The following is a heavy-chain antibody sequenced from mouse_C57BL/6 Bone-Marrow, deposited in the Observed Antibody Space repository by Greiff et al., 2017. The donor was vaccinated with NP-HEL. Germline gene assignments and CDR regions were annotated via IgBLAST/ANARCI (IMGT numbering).Heavy chain of an antibody. CDR1: GFTFSSYA. D-gene: IGHD4-1*01. V-gene: IGHV5-4*03. J-gene: IGHJ1*03. CDR3: ARARTNWDGDWYFDV. CDR2: ISDGGSYT. Sequence: EVKLMESGGGLVKPGGSLKLSCAASGFTFSSYAMSWVRQTPEKRLEWVATISDGGSYTYYPDNVKGRFTISRDNAKNNLYLQMSHLKSEDTAMYYCARARTNWDGDWYFDVWGTGTTVTVSS.